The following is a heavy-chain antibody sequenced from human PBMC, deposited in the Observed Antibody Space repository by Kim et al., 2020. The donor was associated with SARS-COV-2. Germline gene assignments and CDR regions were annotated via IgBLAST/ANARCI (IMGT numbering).Heavy chain of an antibody. D-gene: IGHD2-15*01. CDR3: AKASSGGSNVYYYYGMDV. CDR2: ISYDGSNI. J-gene: IGHJ6*02. CDR1: GFTFSSYG. Sequence: GGSLRLSCAASGFTFSSYGMHWVRQAPGKGLEWVAVISYDGSNIYYADSVKGRFTISRDNSKNTLYLQMNSLRAEDTAVYYCAKASSGGSNVYYYYGMDVCGQGTTVTVSS. V-gene: IGHV3-30*18.